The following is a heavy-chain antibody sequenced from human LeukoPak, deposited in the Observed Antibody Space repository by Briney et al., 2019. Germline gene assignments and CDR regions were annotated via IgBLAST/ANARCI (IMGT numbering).Heavy chain of an antibody. CDR2: IRYDGSNK. J-gene: IGHJ4*02. CDR3: ARDRVGSSGWYPRGFDY. V-gene: IGHV3-33*08. D-gene: IGHD6-19*01. Sequence: GRSLRLSCAASGFTFSSYGMHWVRQAPGKGLEWVAFIRYDGSNKYYADSVKGRFTISRDNSKNTLYLQMNSLRAEDTAVYYCARDRVGSSGWYPRGFDYWGQGTLVTVSS. CDR1: GFTFSSYG.